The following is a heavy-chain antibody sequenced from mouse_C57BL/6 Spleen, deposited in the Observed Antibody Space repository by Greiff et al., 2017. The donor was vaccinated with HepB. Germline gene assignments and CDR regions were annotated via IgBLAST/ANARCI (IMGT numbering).Heavy chain of an antibody. J-gene: IGHJ4*01. Sequence: QVQLQQPGVELVRPGSSVKLSCKASGYTFTSYWMHWVKQRPIQGLEWIGNIDPSDSETHYNQKFKDKATLTVDKSSSTAYMQRSSLTSEDSAVYYCARERYYGSSDYAMDYWGQGTSVTVPS. CDR2: IDPSDSET. V-gene: IGHV1-52*01. D-gene: IGHD1-1*01. CDR3: ARERYYGSSDYAMDY. CDR1: GYTFTSYW.